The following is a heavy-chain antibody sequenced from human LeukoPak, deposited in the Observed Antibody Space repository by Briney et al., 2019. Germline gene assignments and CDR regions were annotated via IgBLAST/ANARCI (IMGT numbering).Heavy chain of an antibody. CDR3: ARVFSGMYSSSFAFDY. CDR2: INPSGGST. Sequence: GASVKVSCKASGYTFTSYYMHWVRQAPGQGLEWMGIINPSGGSTSYAQKFQGRVTMTRDTSTSTVYMELSSLRSEDTAVYYCARVFSGMYSSSFAFDYWGQGTLVTVSS. D-gene: IGHD6-13*01. V-gene: IGHV1-46*01. J-gene: IGHJ4*02. CDR1: GYTFTSYY.